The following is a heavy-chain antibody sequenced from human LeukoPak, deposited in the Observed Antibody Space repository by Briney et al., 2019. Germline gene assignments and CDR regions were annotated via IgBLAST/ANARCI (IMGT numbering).Heavy chain of an antibody. CDR3: AKDHDSNYVWAGKYYFDY. CDR1: GFTFSSYA. J-gene: IGHJ4*02. CDR2: ISYDGSNK. V-gene: IGHV3-30*04. D-gene: IGHD4-11*01. Sequence: GRSLRLSCAASGFTFSSYAMHWVRQAPGKGLEWVAVISYDGSNKYYADSVKGRFTISRDNSKNTLYLQMNSLRAEDTAVYYCAKDHDSNYVWAGKYYFDYWGQGTLVTVSS.